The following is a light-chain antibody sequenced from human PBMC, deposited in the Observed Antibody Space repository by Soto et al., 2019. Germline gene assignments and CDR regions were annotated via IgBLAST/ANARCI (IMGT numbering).Light chain of an antibody. Sequence: DIVMTQSPDSLAVSLGERATINCKSSQSVLYSSNNKNYLAWYQQKPGQPPKLLIYWASTRESGVPERFSGSGSGTDFTLTIGSLQAEDVAVYYCEQYYSIPRTCGQGTELEIK. J-gene: IGKJ2*01. CDR2: WAS. CDR1: QSVLYSSNNKNY. V-gene: IGKV4-1*01. CDR3: EQYYSIPRT.